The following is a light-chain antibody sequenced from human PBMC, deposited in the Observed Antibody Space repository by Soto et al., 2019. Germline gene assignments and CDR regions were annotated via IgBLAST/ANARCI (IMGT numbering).Light chain of an antibody. V-gene: IGKV3-20*01. Sequence: EIVLTQSPGTLSLXPGERATLSCRASQSITSNFLAWYQQKPGQAPRLLIYGASSRATGIPDRFSGSGSERDFTLTINRLEPEDFAVYFCQQYGRSPLMYTFGQGTKVDIK. J-gene: IGKJ2*01. CDR3: QQYGRSPLMYT. CDR2: GAS. CDR1: QSITSNF.